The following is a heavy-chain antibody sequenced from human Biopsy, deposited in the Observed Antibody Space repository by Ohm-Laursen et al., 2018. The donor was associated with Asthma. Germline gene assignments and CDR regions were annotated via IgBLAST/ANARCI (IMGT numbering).Heavy chain of an antibody. D-gene: IGHD3-16*01. Sequence: SLRLSCAASRFTYEMHWVRQAPGKGLEWVAVISYDGSSIYYADSVKGRFTISRDNSKNTLSLQMNSLTAEDTAVYYCARDRRQSSSGEDWFDPWGQGTLVTVSS. V-gene: IGHV3-30-3*01. J-gene: IGHJ5*02. CDR2: ISYDGSSI. CDR3: ARDRRQSSSGEDWFDP. CDR1: RFTYE.